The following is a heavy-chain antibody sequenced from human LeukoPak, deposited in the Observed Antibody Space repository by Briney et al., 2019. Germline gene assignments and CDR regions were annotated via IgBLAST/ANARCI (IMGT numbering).Heavy chain of an antibody. CDR3: ARSHGMEYSSSWYENY. V-gene: IGHV1-2*06. CDR2: INPNSGGT. D-gene: IGHD6-13*01. J-gene: IGHJ4*02. CDR1: GYTFTGYY. Sequence: ASVKVSCKASGYTFTGYYMHWVRQAPGQGLESMGRINPNSGGTNYAQKFQGRVTMTRDTSISTAYMELSRLRSDDTAVYYCARSHGMEYSSSWYENYWGQGTLVTVSS.